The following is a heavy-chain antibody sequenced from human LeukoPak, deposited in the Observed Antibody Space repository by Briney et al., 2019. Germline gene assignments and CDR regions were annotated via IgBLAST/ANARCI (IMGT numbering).Heavy chain of an antibody. CDR3: ASKSTQSAFDI. Sequence: GGSLRLSCAAPGFTFSSYSMNWVRQAPGKGLEWVSSISSSSSYIYYADSVKGRFTISRDNAKNSLYLQMNSLRAEDTAVYYCASKSTQSAFDIWGQGTMVTVSS. D-gene: IGHD4-11*01. CDR1: GFTFSSYS. V-gene: IGHV3-21*01. J-gene: IGHJ3*02. CDR2: ISSSSSYI.